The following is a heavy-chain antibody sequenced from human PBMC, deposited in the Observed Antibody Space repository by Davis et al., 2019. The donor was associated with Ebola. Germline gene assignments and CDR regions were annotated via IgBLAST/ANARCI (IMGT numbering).Heavy chain of an antibody. J-gene: IGHJ6*02. D-gene: IGHD3-10*01. V-gene: IGHV3-30*18. CDR2: ISYDGSNK. Sequence: GESLKISCAASGFTFSSYGMHWVRQAPGKGLEWVAVISYDGSNKYYADSVKGRFTISRDNSKNTLYLQMNSLRAEDTAVYYCAKTALAGTLYGMDVWGQGTTVTVSS. CDR3: AKTALAGTLYGMDV. CDR1: GFTFSSYG.